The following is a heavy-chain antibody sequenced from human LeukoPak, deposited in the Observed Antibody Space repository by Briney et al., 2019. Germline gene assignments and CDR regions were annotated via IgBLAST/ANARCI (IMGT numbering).Heavy chain of an antibody. J-gene: IGHJ4*02. CDR3: AGGGSSSWSDDY. Sequence: SETLSLTCTVSGGSISSYYWSWIRQPPGKGLEWIGYIYYSGSTNYNPSLKSRVTISVDTSKNQFSLKLSSVTAADTAVYYCAGGGSSSWSDDYWGQGGLVTVSS. V-gene: IGHV4-59*01. CDR1: GGSISSYY. D-gene: IGHD6-13*01. CDR2: IYYSGST.